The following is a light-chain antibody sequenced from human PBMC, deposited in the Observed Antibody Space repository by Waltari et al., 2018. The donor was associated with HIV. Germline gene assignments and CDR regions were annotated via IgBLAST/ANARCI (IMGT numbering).Light chain of an antibody. V-gene: IGKV3-11*01. CDR1: RTVSDY. Sequence: EVVLTQSPATLSLSPGETAPLSCRASRTVSDYLAWYQHKPGQAPRLLIYDASNRATDTPPRFSGSGSGTDFTLTISSLEPDDSAIYYCQQRHNWLTFGGGTKVEIK. CDR2: DAS. CDR3: QQRHNWLT. J-gene: IGKJ4*01.